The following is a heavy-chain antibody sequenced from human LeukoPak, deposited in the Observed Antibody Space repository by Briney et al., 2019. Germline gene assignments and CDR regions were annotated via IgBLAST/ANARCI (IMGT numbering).Heavy chain of an antibody. CDR1: GFTFSSYA. D-gene: IGHD5-18*01. CDR3: APGVTPPYYFDY. V-gene: IGHV3-30-3*01. Sequence: GGSLRLSCAASGFTFSSYAMHWVRQAPGKGLEWVAVISYDGSNKYYADSVKGRSTISRDNSKNTLYLQMNSLRAEDTAVYYCAPGVTPPYYFDYWGQGTLVTVSS. J-gene: IGHJ4*02. CDR2: ISYDGSNK.